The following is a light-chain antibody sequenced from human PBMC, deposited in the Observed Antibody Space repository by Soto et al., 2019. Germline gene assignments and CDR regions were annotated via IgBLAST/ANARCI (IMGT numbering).Light chain of an antibody. CDR2: LSS. J-gene: IGKJ4*01. CDR3: MHSLQPSLT. CDR1: QSLQHSNGYNY. V-gene: IGKV2-28*01. Sequence: DIVMSQSPLSLPVTPGEPASISCRSSQSLQHSNGYNYLDWYLQKPGQSPQLLIYLSSYRASGVPDRFSGSGSGTDFTLKISRVEAEDVGVYYCMHSLQPSLTFGGGTKVEIK.